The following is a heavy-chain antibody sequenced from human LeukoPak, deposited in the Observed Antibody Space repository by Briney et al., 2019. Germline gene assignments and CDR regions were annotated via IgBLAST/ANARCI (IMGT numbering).Heavy chain of an antibody. CDR1: GYTFTSYA. V-gene: IGHV1-3*01. J-gene: IGHJ6*02. Sequence: ASVNVSCKASGYTFTSYAMHWVRQAPGQRLEWMGWINAGNGNTKYSQKFQGRVTITRDTSASTAYMELSSLRSEDTAVYYCARLYYDFWSGYYSYYYGMDVWGQGTTVTVSS. CDR3: ARLYYDFWSGYYSYYYGMDV. D-gene: IGHD3-3*01. CDR2: INAGNGNT.